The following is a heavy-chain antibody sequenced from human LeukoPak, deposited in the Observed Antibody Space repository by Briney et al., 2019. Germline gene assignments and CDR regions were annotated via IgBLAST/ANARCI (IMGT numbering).Heavy chain of an antibody. D-gene: IGHD6-13*01. CDR2: TYYRSNWYN. J-gene: IGHJ4*02. Sequence: SQTLSRTCAISGDSGSSNSAAWNWIRQSPSRGLEWLGRTYYRSNWYNDYAVPVKSRITINPDTSKNQFSLQLNSVTPEDTAIYYCARFIVASGSFDYWGQGTLVTVSS. CDR3: ARFIVASGSFDY. V-gene: IGHV6-1*01. CDR1: GDSGSSNSAA.